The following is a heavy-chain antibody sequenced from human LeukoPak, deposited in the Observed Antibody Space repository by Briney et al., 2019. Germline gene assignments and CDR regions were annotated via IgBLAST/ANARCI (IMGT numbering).Heavy chain of an antibody. D-gene: IGHD3-10*01. Sequence: GASVKVSCKASGYTFTSYYMHWVRQAPGQGLEWMGWINPYTGDTYYAQKFHGRITMTRDTSISTIYMERSRLTFDDTAVYYCARAGYLYGSGSTYYNWFDLWGQGTLVTVSS. V-gene: IGHV1-2*02. CDR1: GYTFTSYY. CDR2: INPYTGDT. J-gene: IGHJ5*02. CDR3: ARAGYLYGSGSTYYNWFDL.